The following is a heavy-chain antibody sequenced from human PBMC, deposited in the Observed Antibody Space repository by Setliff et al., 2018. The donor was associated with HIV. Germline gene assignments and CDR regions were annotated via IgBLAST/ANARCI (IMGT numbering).Heavy chain of an antibody. J-gene: IGHJ4*02. CDR3: AAWDPSRGYSYGYFDY. Sequence: ASVKVSCKISGYTLTELSIHWVRQAPGKGLEWMANFDPEDGETFYAQKFQGRLTMTEDTSTDTAYMELSSLRSDDTAVYYCAAWDPSRGYSYGYFDYWGQGTLVTSPQ. D-gene: IGHD5-18*01. CDR1: GYTLTELS. CDR2: FDPEDGET. V-gene: IGHV1-24*01.